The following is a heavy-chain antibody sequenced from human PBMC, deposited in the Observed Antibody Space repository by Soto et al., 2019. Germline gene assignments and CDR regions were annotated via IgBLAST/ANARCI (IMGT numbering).Heavy chain of an antibody. CDR3: ARLVYDTRLNYMYFDF. V-gene: IGHV4-4*02. J-gene: IGHJ4*02. D-gene: IGHD3-10*01. Sequence: KPSETLSLTCAVSGVSLTSGNWWTWVRQSPQRGLEYIGEIFHDGTANYYPSFERRVAMSVDTSRNQSSLKLTSVTAADTAVYFCARLVYDTRLNYMYFDFWGPGTLVTVSS. CDR2: IFHDGTA. CDR1: GVSLTSGNW.